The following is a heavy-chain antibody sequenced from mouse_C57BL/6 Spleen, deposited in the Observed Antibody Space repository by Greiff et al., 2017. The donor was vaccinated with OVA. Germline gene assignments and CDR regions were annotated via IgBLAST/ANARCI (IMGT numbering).Heavy chain of an antibody. CDR3: ARSRAYYRKEYYAMDY. D-gene: IGHD2-12*01. Sequence: QVQLQQPGAELVKPGASVKLSCTASGYTFSSYWMSWVQQTPGQGLEWIGMIRTNSGSTNYNEKFKSRTTLAVDKSTSTAYMQLSSLTSEDSAVYDSARSRAYYRKEYYAMDYWGQGTPVTVSS. CDR1: GYTFSSYW. J-gene: IGHJ4*01. V-gene: IGHV1-64*01. CDR2: IRTNSGST.